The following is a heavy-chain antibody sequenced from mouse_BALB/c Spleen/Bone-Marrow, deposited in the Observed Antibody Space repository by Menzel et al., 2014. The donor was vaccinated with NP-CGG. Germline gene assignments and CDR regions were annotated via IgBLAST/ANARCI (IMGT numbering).Heavy chain of an antibody. V-gene: IGHV1S81*02. J-gene: IGHJ3*01. Sequence: VKLQESGAELVKPGASVKLSCKASGYTFTSYYMYWVKQRPGQGLEWIGGINPSNGGTNFNEKFKSKATLTVDKSSSTAYMQLSSLTSEDSAAYYCTRGLRAWFAYWGQGTLVTVSA. D-gene: IGHD3-1*01. CDR3: TRGLRAWFAY. CDR1: GYTFTSYY. CDR2: INPSNGGT.